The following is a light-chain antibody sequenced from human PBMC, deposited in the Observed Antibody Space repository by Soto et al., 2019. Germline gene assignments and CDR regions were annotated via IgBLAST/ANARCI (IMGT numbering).Light chain of an antibody. CDR2: EVT. Sequence: ALTQPASVSGSPGQSITISCTGTSSDVGGYDYVSWYQQHPDKAPKLIIYEVTDRPSGVSSRFSGSKSGNTASLTISGLQAEDEADYYCSSLTSGSTRVFGTGTKVTVL. J-gene: IGLJ1*01. V-gene: IGLV2-14*01. CDR1: SSDVGGYDY. CDR3: SSLTSGSTRV.